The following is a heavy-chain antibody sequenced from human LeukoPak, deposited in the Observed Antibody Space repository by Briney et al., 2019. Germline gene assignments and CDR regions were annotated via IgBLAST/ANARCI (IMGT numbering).Heavy chain of an antibody. V-gene: IGHV4-61*09. CDR1: GGSIGSGSYY. CDR3: ARVRRTYYYYMDV. CDR2: IYTSGST. Sequence: SQTLSLTCTVSGGSIGSGSYYWNWIRQPAGKGLEWIGHIYTSGSTNYNPSLKSRVTISVDTSKNQFSLKLSSVTAADTAVYYCARVRRTYYYYMDVWGKGTTVTVSS. J-gene: IGHJ6*03.